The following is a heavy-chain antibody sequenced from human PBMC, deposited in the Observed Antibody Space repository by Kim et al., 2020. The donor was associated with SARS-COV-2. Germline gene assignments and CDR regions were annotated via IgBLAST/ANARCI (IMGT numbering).Heavy chain of an antibody. D-gene: IGHD5-12*01. J-gene: IGHJ2*01. CDR3: ARDPRRWLQLTSYWYFDL. CDR1: GGSISSYY. V-gene: IGHV4-59*01. Sequence: SETLSLTCTVSGGSISSYYWSWIRQPPGKGLEWIGYIYYSGSTNYNPSLKSRVTISVDTSKNQFSLKLSSVTAADTAVYYCARDPRRWLQLTSYWYFDLWGRGTLVTVSS. CDR2: IYYSGST.